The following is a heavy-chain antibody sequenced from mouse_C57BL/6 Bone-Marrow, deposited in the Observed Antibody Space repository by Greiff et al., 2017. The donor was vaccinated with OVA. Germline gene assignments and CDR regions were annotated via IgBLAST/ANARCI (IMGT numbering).Heavy chain of an antibody. Sequence: QVQLQQSGAELVRPGTSVKVSCKASGYAFTNYLIEWVKQRPGQGLEWIGVINPGSGGTNYNEKFKGKATLTADKASSTAYMQSSSLPSEDSAMYYCAREEDDGYFFYMDYWGQGTTLTVSS. CDR2: INPGSGGT. CDR3: AREEDDGYFFYMDY. V-gene: IGHV1-54*01. J-gene: IGHJ2*01. CDR1: GYAFTNYL. D-gene: IGHD2-3*01.